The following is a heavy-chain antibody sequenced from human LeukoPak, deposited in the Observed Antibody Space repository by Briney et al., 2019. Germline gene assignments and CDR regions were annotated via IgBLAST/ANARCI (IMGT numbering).Heavy chain of an antibody. J-gene: IGHJ4*02. CDR3: ARVDPLAAQHDY. CDR1: GDSVSSSDW. V-gene: IGHV4-4*02. CDR2: IHHSGDT. D-gene: IGHD6-6*01. Sequence: PSETLSLTCGVSGDSVSSSDWWTWVRQFPGKGLEWIGEIHHSGDTNYNPSLKSRVTISVDTSKNQFSLKLSSVTAADTAVYYCARVDPLAAQHDYWGQGTLVTVSS.